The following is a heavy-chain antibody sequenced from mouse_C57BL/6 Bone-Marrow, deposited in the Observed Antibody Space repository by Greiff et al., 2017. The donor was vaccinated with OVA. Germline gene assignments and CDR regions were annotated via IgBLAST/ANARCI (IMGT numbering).Heavy chain of an antibody. D-gene: IGHD1-1*01. CDR2: IWRGGST. J-gene: IGHJ1*03. V-gene: IGHV2-5*01. Sequence: VQLQQSGPGLVQPSQSLSITCTVSGFSLTSYGVHWVRQSPGKGLEWLGVIWRGGSTDYNAAFMSRLSITKDNSKSQVFFKMNSLQADDTAIYYCAKKGVITTVVADWYFDVWGTGTTVTVSS. CDR3: AKKGVITTVVADWYFDV. CDR1: GFSLTSYG.